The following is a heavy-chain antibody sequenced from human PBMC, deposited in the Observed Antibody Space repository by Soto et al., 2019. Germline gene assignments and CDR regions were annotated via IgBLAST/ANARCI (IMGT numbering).Heavy chain of an antibody. CDR2: ISGSGTST. CDR3: AKTEQWLIAYFDY. D-gene: IGHD6-19*01. Sequence: PGGSLRLSCEASGFTFSTFAMSWVRQAPGKGPEWVSGISGSGTSTYYADSVKGRFTISRDNSKNTLYLQMNSLRDEDTAVYYCAKTEQWLIAYFDYWGQGTLVTVS. J-gene: IGHJ4*02. V-gene: IGHV3-23*01. CDR1: GFTFSTFA.